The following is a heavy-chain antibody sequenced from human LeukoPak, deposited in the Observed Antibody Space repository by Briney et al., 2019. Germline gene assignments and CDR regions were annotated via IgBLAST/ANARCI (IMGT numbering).Heavy chain of an antibody. CDR1: GYTFTSYY. D-gene: IGHD3-22*01. J-gene: IGHJ3*02. CDR2: INPSGGST. CDR3: ASLKNSYDSSGYLVTDAFDI. Sequence: GASVKVSCKASGYTFTSYYMHWVRQAPGQGLEWVGIINPSGGSTSYAQKFQGRVTMTTDTSTSTAYMELRSLRSDDTAVYYCASLKNSYDSSGYLVTDAFDIWGQGTMVTVSS. V-gene: IGHV1-46*01.